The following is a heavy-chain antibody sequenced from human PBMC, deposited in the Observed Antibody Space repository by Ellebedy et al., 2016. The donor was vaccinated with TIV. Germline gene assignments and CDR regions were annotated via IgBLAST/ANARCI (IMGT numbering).Heavy chain of an antibody. CDR2: LKSDGSST. J-gene: IGHJ3*02. CDR3: ARWDFDSVNAFDI. CDR1: GFSFSTSW. Sequence: GESLKISCAASGFSFSTSWMYWVRQVPGKGLVWVSRLKSDGSSTRYADSVRGRFTISRDNAENTLYLQMDSLGAEDTAVYYCARWDFDSVNAFDIWGQGTMVTVSS. V-gene: IGHV3-74*01. D-gene: IGHD3-9*01.